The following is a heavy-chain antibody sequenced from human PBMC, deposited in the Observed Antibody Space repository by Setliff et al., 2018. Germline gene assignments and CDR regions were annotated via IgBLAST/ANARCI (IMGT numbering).Heavy chain of an antibody. V-gene: IGHV3-23*01. CDR3: TRPALDLEFDL. CDR1: GFIFSNFA. J-gene: IGHJ4*02. CDR2: VSGSRTT. D-gene: IGHD1-1*01. Sequence: PGGSLSLSCATSGFIFSNFAMSWVRQAPGKGLQWVATVSGSRTTYYADSVKGRFSISRDNSKNTVDLEMRSLTADDTALYYCTRPALDLEFDLWGQGTRVTVS.